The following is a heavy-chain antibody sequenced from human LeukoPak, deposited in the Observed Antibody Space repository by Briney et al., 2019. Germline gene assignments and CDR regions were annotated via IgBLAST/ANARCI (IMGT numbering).Heavy chain of an antibody. D-gene: IGHD3-10*01. J-gene: IGHJ4*02. Sequence: GGSLRLSCTASGPTFEDYGTNWVRHAPGKGLEWVSGIDWNGGSTGYADFVKGRFTVSKDNANKSLYLHMNGLRVEDTAFYYCARDYYGRLDFWGQGTLVTVSS. CDR1: GPTFEDYG. V-gene: IGHV3-20*04. CDR2: IDWNGGST. CDR3: ARDYYGRLDF.